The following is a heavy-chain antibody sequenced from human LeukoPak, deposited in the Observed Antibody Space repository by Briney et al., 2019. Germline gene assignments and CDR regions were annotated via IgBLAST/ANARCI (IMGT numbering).Heavy chain of an antibody. CDR3: AREFGNTYYFDY. Sequence: ASVKVSCKAFGYTFTRYYIHWVRQAPGQGLEWMGAIDCDGGSTKYAQRFQGRVTMTRDTSTSTVYMELSSLRSEDTAVFYCAREFGNTYYFDYWGQGTLVTVSS. V-gene: IGHV1-46*01. J-gene: IGHJ4*02. D-gene: IGHD4-23*01. CDR2: IDCDGGST. CDR1: GYTFTRYY.